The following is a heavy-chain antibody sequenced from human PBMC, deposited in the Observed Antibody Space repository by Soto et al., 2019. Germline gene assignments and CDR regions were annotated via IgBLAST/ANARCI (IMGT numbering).Heavy chain of an antibody. V-gene: IGHV4-39*01. D-gene: IGHD3-3*01. CDR1: GGSISSSSYY. Sequence: QLQLQESGPGLVKPSETLSLTCTVSGGSISSSSYYWGWIRQPPGKGLEWIGSIYYSGSTYYNPSLKCRVTISVDTSKNQFSLKLSSVTAADTAVYYCARSPSTPLRFLEWLFYFDYWGQGTLVTVSS. CDR3: ARSPSTPLRFLEWLFYFDY. CDR2: IYYSGST. J-gene: IGHJ4*02.